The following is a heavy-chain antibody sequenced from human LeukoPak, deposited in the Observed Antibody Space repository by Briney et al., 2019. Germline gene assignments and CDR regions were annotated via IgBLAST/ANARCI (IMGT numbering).Heavy chain of an antibody. CDR1: GGSISSSTYY. D-gene: IGHD1-7*01. CDR2: ISYTKTT. Sequence: SETLSLTGTVSGGSISSSTYYWGWIRQPPGKGLEWIASISYTKTTYYNPSLKSRITMSIGTSKNQLSLNLRSVAAADTAVYYCAMGGDSWNYSGDAFDIWGQGTMVTVSS. V-gene: IGHV4-39*07. CDR3: AMGGDSWNYSGDAFDI. J-gene: IGHJ3*02.